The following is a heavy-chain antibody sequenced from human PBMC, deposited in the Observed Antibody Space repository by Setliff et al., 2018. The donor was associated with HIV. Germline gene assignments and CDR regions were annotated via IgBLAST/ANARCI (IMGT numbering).Heavy chain of an antibody. CDR2: ITWNSGSI. CDR1: GFTFSSNA. D-gene: IGHD3-16*01. Sequence: LRLSCAASGFTFSSNAMHWVRQAPGKGLEWVSGITWNSGSIAYADSVKGRFTISRDNAKNSVYLQMHSLRVEDTAVYYCAAVPWGHSSLIIDHWGQGTPVTVSS. CDR3: AAVPWGHSSLIIDH. J-gene: IGHJ4*02. V-gene: IGHV3-9*01.